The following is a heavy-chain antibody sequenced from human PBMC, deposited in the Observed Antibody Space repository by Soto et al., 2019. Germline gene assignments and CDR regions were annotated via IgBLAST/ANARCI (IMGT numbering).Heavy chain of an antibody. CDR1: GFSLSTSGVG. J-gene: IGHJ2*01. CDR2: MYWDDDK. Sequence: QITLKESGPTLVKPTQTLTLTCTFSGFSLSTSGVGVGWIRQPPGKALEWLALMYWDDDKRYSPSLKSRLTSTKATSTSQVVLTMTNMDPVDTATYYCAHNCLGSGSYSWYFDLWGRGTLVTVSS. D-gene: IGHD3-10*01. V-gene: IGHV2-5*02. CDR3: AHNCLGSGSYSWYFDL.